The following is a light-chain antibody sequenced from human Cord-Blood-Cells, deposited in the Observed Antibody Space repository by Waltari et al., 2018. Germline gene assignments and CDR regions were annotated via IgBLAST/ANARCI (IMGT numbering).Light chain of an antibody. Sequence: QSALTQPASVSGSPGQSITISCTGTRSDVGSYNLVSWYPQHPGKAPKLMIYEGSKRPSGVSKLFSGSKSGNTAVLTISGLHAGGDADYFCCSYAGSSTWVFGGGTKLTVL. CDR2: EGS. V-gene: IGLV2-23*01. J-gene: IGLJ3*02. CDR1: RSDVGSYNL. CDR3: CSYAGSSTWV.